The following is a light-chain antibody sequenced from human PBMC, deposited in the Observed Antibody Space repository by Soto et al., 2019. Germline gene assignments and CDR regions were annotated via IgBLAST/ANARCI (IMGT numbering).Light chain of an antibody. J-gene: IGKJ4*01. Sequence: IQMTQSPSSVSASVGDTVTTTCRASQGIGSWLAWYHQIPGKAPKLLIYSASSLQSGTPSRFTGRGSGAAFTLTITNLQPEDVGVYHCQQASSFPLTFGGGTKVEIK. CDR1: QGIGSW. CDR2: SAS. V-gene: IGKV1-12*01. CDR3: QQASSFPLT.